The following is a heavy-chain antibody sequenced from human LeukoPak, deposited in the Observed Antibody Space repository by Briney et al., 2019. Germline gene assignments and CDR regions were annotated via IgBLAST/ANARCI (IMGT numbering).Heavy chain of an antibody. CDR2: IYYSGST. J-gene: IGHJ4*02. Sequence: SETLSLTCTVSGGSISSSSYYWSWIRQPPGKGLEWIGYIYYSGSTNYNPSLKSRVTISVDTSKNQFSLKLSSVTAADTAVYYCARGKQWLVGDFDYWGQGTLVTVSS. D-gene: IGHD6-19*01. V-gene: IGHV4-61*01. CDR1: GGSISSSSYY. CDR3: ARGKQWLVGDFDY.